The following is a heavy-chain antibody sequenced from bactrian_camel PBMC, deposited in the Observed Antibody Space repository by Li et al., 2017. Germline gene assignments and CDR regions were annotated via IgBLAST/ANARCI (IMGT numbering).Heavy chain of an antibody. CDR2: IHSYSTNT. Sequence: VESGGASVQTGGSLTLSCAASGFTFTNYFMSWVRQAPGKGLEWVSSIHSYSTNTYYADSVKGRVTISQDHAQNTLYLQMNNLKTEDTGLYRCAPAGHSYIDINCRAGLGQGTQVTV. D-gene: IGHD2*01. J-gene: IGHJ4*01. V-gene: IGHV3-2*01. CDR1: GFTFTNYF.